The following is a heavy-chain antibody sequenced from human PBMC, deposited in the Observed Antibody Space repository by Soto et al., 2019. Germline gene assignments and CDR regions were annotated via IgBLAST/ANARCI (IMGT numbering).Heavy chain of an antibody. CDR2: INHSGST. J-gene: IGHJ6*03. CDR1: GGSFSGYY. D-gene: IGHD3-10*01. V-gene: IGHV4-34*01. Sequence: PSETLSLTCAVYGGSFSGYYWSWIRQPPGKGLEWIGEINHSGSTNYNPSLKSRVTISVDTSKNQFSLKLSSVTAADTAVYYCARVRGSGSYFYYYYYYMDVWGKGTTVTVSS. CDR3: ARVRGSGSYFYYYYYYMDV.